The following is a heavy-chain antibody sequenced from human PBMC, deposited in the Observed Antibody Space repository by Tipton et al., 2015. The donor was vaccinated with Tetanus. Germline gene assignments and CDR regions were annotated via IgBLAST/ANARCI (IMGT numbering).Heavy chain of an antibody. CDR2: SWYDGTDQ. CDR1: GFIFSSYG. Sequence: SLRLSCAASGFIFSSYGIHRVRQAPGKGLEWVAVSWYDGTDQYYADSVKGRFTLSRDNSKSTLYLQMNSLRAEDTALYYCAREADCSGGSCFSGDFDNWGQGTQVTVSS. V-gene: IGHV3-33*01. CDR3: AREADCSGGSCFSGDFDN. D-gene: IGHD2-15*01. J-gene: IGHJ4*02.